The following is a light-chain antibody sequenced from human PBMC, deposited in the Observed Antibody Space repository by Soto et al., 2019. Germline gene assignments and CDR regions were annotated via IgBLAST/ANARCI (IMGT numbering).Light chain of an antibody. J-gene: IGLJ3*02. CDR1: SGHSNYA. Sequence: QTVVTQSPSASASLGASVKLTCTLSSGHSNYAIAWHQQQPEKGPRYLMKVNGDGSHFRGDGIPDRFSGSSSGAERYLTISSLQSDDEADYYCQTWGTGNWVFGGGTKLTVL. CDR2: VNGDGSH. V-gene: IGLV4-69*01. CDR3: QTWGTGNWV.